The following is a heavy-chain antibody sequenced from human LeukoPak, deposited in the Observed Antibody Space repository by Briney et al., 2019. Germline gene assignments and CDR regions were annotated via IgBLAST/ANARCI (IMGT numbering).Heavy chain of an antibody. V-gene: IGHV1-18*04. J-gene: IGHJ3*02. CDR2: ISGDNANT. D-gene: IGHD4-17*01. CDR1: GYTFTSYG. CDR3: ARGDDYGDYLSAFDI. Sequence: GASVKVSCKASGYTFTSYGISWVRHAPGQGLEWMGWISGDNANTNYGQKLQGRVTMTTDTSTSTAYMELRSLRSDDTAVYYCARGDDYGDYLSAFDIWGQGTMVTVSS.